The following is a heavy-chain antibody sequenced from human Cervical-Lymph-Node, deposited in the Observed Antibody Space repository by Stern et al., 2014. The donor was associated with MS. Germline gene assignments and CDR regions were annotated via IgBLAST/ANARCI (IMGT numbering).Heavy chain of an antibody. CDR2: ISWNSGSI. Sequence: QLVESGGGLVQPGRSLRLSCAASGFTFDDYAMHWVRQAPGKGLEWVSGISWNSGSIGYADSVKGRFTISRDNAKNSLYLQMNSLRAEDTALYYCAKDMYHYDSRDFDYWGQGTLVTVSS. D-gene: IGHD3-22*01. CDR3: AKDMYHYDSRDFDY. J-gene: IGHJ4*02. CDR1: GFTFDDYA. V-gene: IGHV3-9*01.